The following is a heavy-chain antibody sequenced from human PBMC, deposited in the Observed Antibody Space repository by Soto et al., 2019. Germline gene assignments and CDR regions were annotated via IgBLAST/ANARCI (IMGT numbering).Heavy chain of an antibody. CDR3: ARVEGGSYAIDY. D-gene: IGHD1-26*01. CDR2: INAGNGNT. Sequence: AASVKVSCKASGVTFASYAMQWVRQAPGQRLEWMGWINAGNGNTKYSQKFQGRVTITRDTSASTAYMELSSLRSEDTAVYYCARVEGGSYAIDYWGQGTLVTAPQ. CDR1: GVTFASYA. J-gene: IGHJ4*02. V-gene: IGHV1-3*01.